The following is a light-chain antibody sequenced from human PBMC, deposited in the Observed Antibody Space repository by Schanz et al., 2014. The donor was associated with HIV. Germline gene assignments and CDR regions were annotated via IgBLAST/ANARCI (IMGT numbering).Light chain of an antibody. Sequence: QSVLTQSPSASASLGASVKLTCTLSSGYSSYAIAWHQQQPEKGLRYLMKLNSDGSHSKGDGIPDRFSGSSSGAERYLTISSLQSEDEADYYCQTWDTGIQVFGGGTKLTVL. V-gene: IGLV4-69*01. J-gene: IGLJ3*02. CDR3: QTWDTGIQV. CDR2: LNSDGSH. CDR1: SGYSSYA.